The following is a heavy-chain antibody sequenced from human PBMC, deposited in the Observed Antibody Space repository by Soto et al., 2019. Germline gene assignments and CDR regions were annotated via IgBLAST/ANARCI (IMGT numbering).Heavy chain of an antibody. CDR1: GYTFTGHH. CDR3: AKDGRHCSGGSCPQGH. D-gene: IGHD2-15*01. J-gene: IGHJ4*02. V-gene: IGHV1-2*02. CDR2: INPISGGT. Sequence: GASVKVSCKTSGYTFTGHHIHWVRQAPGQGLERMGWINPISGGTKYREKFQGRVSITRDRSSSTADMELSSLTSDDSAVYYCAKDGRHCSGGSCPQGHWGQGTLVTVSS.